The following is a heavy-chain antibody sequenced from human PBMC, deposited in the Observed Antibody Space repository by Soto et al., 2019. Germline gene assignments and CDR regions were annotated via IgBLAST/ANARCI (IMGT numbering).Heavy chain of an antibody. CDR2: TRNKANSYTT. Sequence: EVHLVESGGGLVQPGGSLRLSCAASGFTFSDHHMDWVRQAPGKGLEWVGRTRNKANSYTTEYAASVKGRFTISRDDSKNSLYLQMNSLKTEDTAVYYCSRDLGSWGQETLVTVSS. J-gene: IGHJ5*02. CDR3: SRDLGS. CDR1: GFTFSDHH. V-gene: IGHV3-72*01.